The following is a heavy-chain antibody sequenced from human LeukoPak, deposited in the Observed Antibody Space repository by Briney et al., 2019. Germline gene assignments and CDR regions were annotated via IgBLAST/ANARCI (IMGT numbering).Heavy chain of an antibody. J-gene: IGHJ4*02. CDR2: ISWNSGSA. V-gene: IGHV3-9*01. D-gene: IGHD5-12*01. CDR3: AKDRTYSAYAALDY. Sequence: GRSLRLSCAASGFTFDDYSMHWVRQAPGRGLEWVSGISWNSGSAGYADSVKGRFTISRDSAKNSLYLQMNSLRTEDTALYYCAKDRTYSAYAALDYWGQGTLVTVSS. CDR1: GFTFDDYS.